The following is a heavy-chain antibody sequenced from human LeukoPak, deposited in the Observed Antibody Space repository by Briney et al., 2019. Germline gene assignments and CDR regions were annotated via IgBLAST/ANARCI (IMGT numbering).Heavy chain of an antibody. V-gene: IGHV3-33*01. Sequence: GGSLRLSCAASGFTFSSYGMHWVRQAPGKGLEWVAVIWYDGSNKYYADSVKGRFTISRDNSENTLYLQMNSLRAEDTAVYYCARAGLFYDMGWFDPWGQGTLVTVSS. CDR1: GFTFSSYG. CDR3: ARAGLFYDMGWFDP. D-gene: IGHD3-9*01. CDR2: IWYDGSNK. J-gene: IGHJ5*02.